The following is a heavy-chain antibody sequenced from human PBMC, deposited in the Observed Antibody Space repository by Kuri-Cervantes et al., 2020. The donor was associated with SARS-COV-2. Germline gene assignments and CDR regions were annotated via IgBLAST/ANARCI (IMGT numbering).Heavy chain of an antibody. CDR3: ARVLRGYSGYELFDY. CDR1: GFTFSSYA. CDR2: ISYDGNND. J-gene: IGHJ4*02. Sequence: GESLKISCAASGFTFSSYAMHWVRQAPGKGLEWVAIISYDGNNDYYADSVKGRFTISRDNSKNMLYLQMNSLRAEDTAVYYCARVLRGYSGYELFDYWGQGTLVTVSS. D-gene: IGHD5-12*01. V-gene: IGHV3-30-3*01.